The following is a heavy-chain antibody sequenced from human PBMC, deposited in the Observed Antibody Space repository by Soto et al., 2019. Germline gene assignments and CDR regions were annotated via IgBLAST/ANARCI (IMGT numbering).Heavy chain of an antibody. Sequence: EVQLLESGGGLVQPGGSLRLSCTGSGFTFSSYAMNWVRQAPGKGLECVSTISGSGGTTYYADSVKGRFTISRDNSKNTLYLQMSRLRAEDTAVYYCAKNGRAAAMYNWFDPWGQGTLVTVS. J-gene: IGHJ5*02. V-gene: IGHV3-23*01. CDR3: AKNGRAAAMYNWFDP. D-gene: IGHD6-13*01. CDR1: GFTFSSYA. CDR2: ISGSGGTT.